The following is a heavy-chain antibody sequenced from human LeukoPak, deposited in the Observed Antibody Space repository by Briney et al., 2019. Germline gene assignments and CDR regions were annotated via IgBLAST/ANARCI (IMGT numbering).Heavy chain of an antibody. CDR3: AKWPEGATPKFHY. D-gene: IGHD1-26*01. Sequence: GGSLRLSCSASGFTFSTYAMSWVRQAPGNGLEWVSTISGSGGVTYYPDSVRGRFTISRDNSKNTLHLQMDHLRAEDTAIYYCAKWPEGATPKFHYWGQGTLVTVSS. V-gene: IGHV3-23*01. CDR2: ISGSGGVT. CDR1: GFTFSTYA. J-gene: IGHJ4*02.